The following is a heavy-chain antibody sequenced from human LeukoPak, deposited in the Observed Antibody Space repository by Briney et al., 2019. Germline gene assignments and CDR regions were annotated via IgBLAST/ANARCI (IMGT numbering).Heavy chain of an antibody. Sequence: PGGSLRLSCAASGFTFSSYGMHWVRQAPGKGLEWVAVIWYDGSNKYYADSVKGRFTISRDNSKNTLYLQMNSLRAEDTVVYYCARDWYYDFWSDAPAGWFDPWGQGTLVTVSS. CDR2: IWYDGSNK. V-gene: IGHV3-33*01. CDR1: GFTFSSYG. CDR3: ARDWYYDFWSDAPAGWFDP. D-gene: IGHD3-3*01. J-gene: IGHJ5*02.